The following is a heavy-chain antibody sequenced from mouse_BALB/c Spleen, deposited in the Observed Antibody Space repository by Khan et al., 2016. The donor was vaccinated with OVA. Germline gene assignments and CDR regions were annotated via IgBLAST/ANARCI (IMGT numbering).Heavy chain of an antibody. J-gene: IGHJ3*01. CDR2: IYPYNGGT. CDR1: GYTFTDYN. V-gene: IGHV1S29*02. Sequence: IQLVQSGPELVKPGASVKISCKASGYTFTDYNMHWVKQSHGKSLEWIGYIYPYNGGTGYNQKFKSKATLTVDNSSSTAYMELRSLTSEYSAVYYGGRDGDDYDGAWFAYWGQGTLVTVSS. CDR3: GRDGDDYDGAWFAY. D-gene: IGHD2-4*01.